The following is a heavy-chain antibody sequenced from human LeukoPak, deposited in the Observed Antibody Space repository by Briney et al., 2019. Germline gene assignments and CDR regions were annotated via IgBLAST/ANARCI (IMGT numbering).Heavy chain of an antibody. D-gene: IGHD3-3*01. Sequence: GGSLRLSCAASGFTFSSYSMSWVRQAPGKGLEWVSSISSSSTYIYYADSVKGRFTISRDNSKNTLYLQMNSLRAEDTAVYYCAKTYYDFWSGSPGDYFDYWGQGTLVTVSS. CDR2: ISSSSTYI. CDR3: AKTYYDFWSGSPGDYFDY. CDR1: GFTFSSYS. V-gene: IGHV3-21*04. J-gene: IGHJ4*02.